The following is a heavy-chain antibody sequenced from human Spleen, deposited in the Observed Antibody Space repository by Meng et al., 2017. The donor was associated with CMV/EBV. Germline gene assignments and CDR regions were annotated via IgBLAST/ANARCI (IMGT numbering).Heavy chain of an antibody. J-gene: IGHJ4*02. CDR1: GFTVINNC. CDR2: IYSGGTT. Sequence: GGPLRLSCAVSGFTVINNCLTWVRQAPGKGLEWVAIIYSGGTTSYTDSVKGRFTISRDNSKNTLYLQMNSLRGEDTAVYYCVRAAATSLFDYWGQGTLVTVSS. D-gene: IGHD2-15*01. V-gene: IGHV3-53*01. CDR3: VRAAATSLFDY.